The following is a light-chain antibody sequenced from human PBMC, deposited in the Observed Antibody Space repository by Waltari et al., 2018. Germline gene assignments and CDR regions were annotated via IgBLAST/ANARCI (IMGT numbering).Light chain of an antibody. CDR1: KLGDKY. CDR3: QAWDNSTAV. J-gene: IGLJ2*01. CDR2: QDR. V-gene: IGLV3-1*01. Sequence: SYELTQPPSVSVSPGQTASITCSGNKLGDKYACGYHKKPGQSPVLVIYQDRKRPSGIPERFSGSNSGNTATLTISGTQAMDEADYYCQAWDNSTAVFGGGTKLTVL.